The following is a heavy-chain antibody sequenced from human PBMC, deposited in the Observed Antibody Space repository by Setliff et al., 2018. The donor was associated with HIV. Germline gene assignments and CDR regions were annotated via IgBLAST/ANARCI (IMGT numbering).Heavy chain of an antibody. J-gene: IGHJ3*02. CDR1: GGSITPHY. V-gene: IGHV4-4*07. CDR3: ASSPDSMVRARGEAFDI. Sequence: SETLSLTCTVSGGSITPHYWSWIRQPAGKGLEWIGRIYTSGSTNYSPSLKSRVTISVDTSKNQFSLKLSSVTAADTAVYYCASSPDSMVRARGEAFDIWGQGTMVTVSS. D-gene: IGHD3-10*01. CDR2: IYTSGST.